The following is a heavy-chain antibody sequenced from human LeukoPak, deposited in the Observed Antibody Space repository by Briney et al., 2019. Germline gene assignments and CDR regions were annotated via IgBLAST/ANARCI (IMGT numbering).Heavy chain of an antibody. D-gene: IGHD1-26*01. CDR2: INPNSGGT. CDR1: GYTFTGYY. J-gene: IGHJ4*02. CDR3: ARPYLVGATTPVVY. Sequence: ASVKVSCKASGYTFTGYYMHWVRPAPGQGLEWMGWINPNSGGTNYAQKFQGRVTMTRDTSISTAYMELSRLRSDDTAVYYCARPYLVGATTPVVYWGQGTLVTVSS. V-gene: IGHV1-2*02.